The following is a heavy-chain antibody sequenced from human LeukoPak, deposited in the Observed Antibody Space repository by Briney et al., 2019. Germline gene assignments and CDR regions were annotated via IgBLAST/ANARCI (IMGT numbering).Heavy chain of an antibody. Sequence: SETLSLTCAVSGGSISSSNWWSWVRQPPGKGLEWIGEIYHSGSTNYNPSLKSRVTISVDKSKNQFSLKLSSVTAADTAVYYCARDPQPRYGSGSYYKSRHYYYYMDVWGKGTTVTVSS. CDR2: IYHSGST. V-gene: IGHV4-4*02. J-gene: IGHJ6*03. CDR1: GGSISSSNW. D-gene: IGHD3-10*01. CDR3: ARDPQPRYGSGSYYKSRHYYYYMDV.